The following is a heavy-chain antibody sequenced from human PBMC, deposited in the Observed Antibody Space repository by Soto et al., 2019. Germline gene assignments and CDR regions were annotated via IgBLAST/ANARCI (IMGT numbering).Heavy chain of an antibody. CDR2: IYYTGTT. V-gene: IGHV4-39*07. D-gene: IGHD4-17*01. CDR3: ARGPMTTVTRFDY. CDR1: GGSISSSDYY. J-gene: IGHJ4*02. Sequence: SETLSLTCTVSGGSISSSDYYWGWIRQPPGKGLEWVGSIYYTGTTYYNPSLKSRVTILVDTSKNQFSLKLSSVTAADTAVYYCARGPMTTVTRFDYWGQGTLVTVSS.